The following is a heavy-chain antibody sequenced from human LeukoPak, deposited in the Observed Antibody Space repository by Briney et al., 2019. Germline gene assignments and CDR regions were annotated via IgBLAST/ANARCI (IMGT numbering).Heavy chain of an antibody. Sequence: SETLSLTCTVSGGSISSGSYYWSWIRQPAGKGLEWIGRIYTSGSTNYNASLKSRVTISVDTSKNQFSLKLSAVTAADTAVYYCARSDYVWGSYRYLDYWGQGTLVTVSS. CDR3: ARSDYVWGSYRYLDY. J-gene: IGHJ4*02. CDR1: GGSISSGSYY. D-gene: IGHD3-16*02. V-gene: IGHV4-61*02. CDR2: IYTSGST.